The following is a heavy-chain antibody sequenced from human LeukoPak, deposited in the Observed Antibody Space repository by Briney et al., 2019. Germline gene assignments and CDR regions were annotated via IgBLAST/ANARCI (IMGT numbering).Heavy chain of an antibody. D-gene: IGHD3-16*01. V-gene: IGHV4-31*03. J-gene: IGHJ4*02. Sequence: PSETLSLTCTVSGGSISSGGYYWSWIRQHPGKGLEWIGYIYYSGSTYYNPSLKSRVTISVDTSKNQFSLKLSSVTAADTAVYYCARGGPSTANFDYWGQGTLVTASS. CDR2: IYYSGST. CDR1: GGSISSGGYY. CDR3: ARGGPSTANFDY.